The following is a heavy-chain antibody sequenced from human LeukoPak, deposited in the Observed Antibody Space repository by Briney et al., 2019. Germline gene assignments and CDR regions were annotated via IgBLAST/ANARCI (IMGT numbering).Heavy chain of an antibody. V-gene: IGHV3-15*07. D-gene: IGHD3-16*01. CDR1: TFTKAW. Sequence: PGGSLRLSCVLSTFTKAWMNWVRQAPGKGLEWVGRVKNRGDGVATDYAAPVKGRFIISRDDSKKTVYLQMDSPKTEDTAVYFCTTEYFGGFEYWGQGTLVTVSS. J-gene: IGHJ4*02. CDR3: TTEYFGGFEY. CDR2: VKNRGDGVAT.